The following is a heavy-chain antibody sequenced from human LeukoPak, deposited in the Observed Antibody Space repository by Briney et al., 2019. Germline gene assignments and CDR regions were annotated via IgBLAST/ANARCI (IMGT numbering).Heavy chain of an antibody. J-gene: IGHJ6*03. CDR3: ARVGIRFLEWLSPGGYYYMDV. Sequence: ASVKVSCKASGYTFTSYYRHWVRQAPGQGLEWMGIINPSGGSTSYAQKFQGRVTMTRDTSTSTVYMELSSLRSEDTAVYYCARVGIRFLEWLSPGGYYYMDVWGKGTTVTVSS. V-gene: IGHV1-46*03. CDR1: GYTFTSYY. D-gene: IGHD3-3*01. CDR2: INPSGGST.